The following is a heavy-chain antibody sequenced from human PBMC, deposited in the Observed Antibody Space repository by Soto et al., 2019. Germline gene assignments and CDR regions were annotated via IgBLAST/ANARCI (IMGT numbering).Heavy chain of an antibody. CDR2: IYSGGST. J-gene: IGHJ5*02. CDR1: GFTVSNNY. Sequence: PGGSLRLSCAASGFTVSNNYINWVRQAPGKGLEWVSVIYSGGSTYYADSVKGRFTISRDNAKNSLYLQMNSLRDDDTAVYYCARPSSGWENWFDPWGQGTLVTVSS. V-gene: IGHV3-66*04. CDR3: ARPSSGWENWFDP. D-gene: IGHD6-19*01.